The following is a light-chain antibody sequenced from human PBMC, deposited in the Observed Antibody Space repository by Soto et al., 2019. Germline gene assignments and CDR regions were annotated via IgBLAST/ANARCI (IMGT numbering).Light chain of an antibody. CDR2: DAS. Sequence: DIQMTQSPSTLSASVGDRVTITCRASQSIGRFFAWYQHQPGKAPKLLIYDASTLESGVPSRFSGTGSGTEFTFSITSLQAEAFGTYYCQQCYMGWTFGQGTKVDFK. J-gene: IGKJ1*01. CDR3: QQCYMGWT. CDR1: QSIGRF. V-gene: IGKV1-5*01.